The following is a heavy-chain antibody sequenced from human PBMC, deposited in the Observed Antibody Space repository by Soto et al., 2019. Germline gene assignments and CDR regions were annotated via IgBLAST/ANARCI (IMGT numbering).Heavy chain of an antibody. CDR3: ASGVREYSTAPPHF. CDR1: GGSFNTHV. CDR2: IIPVFGTT. J-gene: IGHJ4*02. Sequence: QVQLVQSGAEVKKPGSSVRVSCKAFGGSFNTHVMNWVRQAPEQGLEWVGLIIPVFGTTKYAQHFQGRVTITADDSTATAFLEVSSLRSDDTAVYYCASGVREYSTAPPHFWGQGTLVSVSS. V-gene: IGHV1-69*01. D-gene: IGHD5-18*01.